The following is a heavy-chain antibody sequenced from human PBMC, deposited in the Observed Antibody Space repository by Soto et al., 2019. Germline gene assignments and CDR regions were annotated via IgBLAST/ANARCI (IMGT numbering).Heavy chain of an antibody. CDR1: GGSISSYY. CDR2: IYYSGST. CDR3: ARDLIQGAVAGLGY. Sequence: PSETLSLTCTVSGGSISSYYWSWIRQPPGKGLEWIGYIYYSGSTNYNPSLKSRVTISVDTSKNQFSLKLSSVTAADTAVYYCARDLIQGAVAGLGYWGQGTLVTVSS. V-gene: IGHV4-59*01. D-gene: IGHD6-19*01. J-gene: IGHJ4*02.